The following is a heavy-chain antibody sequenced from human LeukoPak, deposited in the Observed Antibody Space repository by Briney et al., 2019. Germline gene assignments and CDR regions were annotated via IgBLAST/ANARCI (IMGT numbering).Heavy chain of an antibody. D-gene: IGHD1/OR15-1a*01. CDR2: IKSKTDGGTT. J-gene: IGHJ4*02. CDR1: GFTFSDYY. CDR3: TAVIRTGTLDY. Sequence: GGSLRLSCAASGFTFSDYYMSWVRQAPGKGLEWVGRIKSKTDGGTTDYAAPVKGRFTISRDDSKNTLYLQMNSLKTEDTAVYYCTAVIRTGTLDYWGQGTLVTVSS. V-gene: IGHV3-15*01.